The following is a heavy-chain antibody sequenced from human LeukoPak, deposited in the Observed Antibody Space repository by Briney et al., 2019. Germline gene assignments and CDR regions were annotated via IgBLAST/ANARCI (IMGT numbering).Heavy chain of an antibody. CDR1: GGSISSYY. V-gene: IGHV4-59*01. CDR2: IYYSGST. CDR3: ARDYYDFWSGYQDAFDI. Sequence: PSETQSLTCTVSGGSISSYYWSWIRQPPGKGLGWIGYIYYSGSTNYNPSLKSRVTISVDTSKNQFSLKLSSVTAADTAVYYCARDYYDFWSGYQDAFDIWGQGTMVTVSS. D-gene: IGHD3-3*01. J-gene: IGHJ3*02.